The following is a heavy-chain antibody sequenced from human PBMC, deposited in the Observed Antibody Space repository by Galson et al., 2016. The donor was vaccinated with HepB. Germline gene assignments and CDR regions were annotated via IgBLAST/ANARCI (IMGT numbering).Heavy chain of an antibody. J-gene: IGHJ4*02. D-gene: IGHD4-11*01. CDR2: ISYDGTNE. Sequence: SLRLSCAASGFTFRKYGIHWVRQAPGKGLEWVAVISYDGTNEYYADSLKGRFTISRDNSKNTVYLQMNSLRAEDSAVYYCARGGTYSNLGYFDYWGQGTLVTVSS. CDR1: GFTFRKYG. V-gene: IGHV3-30*03. CDR3: ARGGTYSNLGYFDY.